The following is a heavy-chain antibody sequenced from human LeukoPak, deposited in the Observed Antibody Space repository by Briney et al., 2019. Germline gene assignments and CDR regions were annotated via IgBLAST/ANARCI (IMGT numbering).Heavy chain of an antibody. V-gene: IGHV3-23*01. CDR1: GFTFSSYA. D-gene: IGHD3-3*01. J-gene: IGHJ4*02. CDR2: ISGSGGST. CDR3: AKTPDFWSGPSDDY. Sequence: GGSLRLSCAASGFTFSSYAMSWVRQAPGKGLEWVSAISGSGGSTYYADPVKGRFTISRDNSKNTLYLQMNSLRAEDTAVYYCAKTPDFWSGPSDDYWGQGTLVTVSS.